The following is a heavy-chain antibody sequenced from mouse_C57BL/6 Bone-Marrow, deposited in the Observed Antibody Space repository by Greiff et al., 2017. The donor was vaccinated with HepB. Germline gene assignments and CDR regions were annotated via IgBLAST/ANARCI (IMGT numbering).Heavy chain of an antibody. Sequence: EVQGVESGGGLVQPKGSLKLSCAASGFTFNTYAMHWVRQAPGKGLEWVARIRSKSSNYATYYADSVKDRFTISRDDSQSMLYLQMNNLKTEDTAMYYCVRDREDYYYGSSYWYFDVWGTGTTVTVSS. CDR1: GFTFNTYA. CDR2: IRSKSSNYAT. V-gene: IGHV10-3*01. CDR3: VRDREDYYYGSSYWYFDV. D-gene: IGHD1-1*01. J-gene: IGHJ1*03.